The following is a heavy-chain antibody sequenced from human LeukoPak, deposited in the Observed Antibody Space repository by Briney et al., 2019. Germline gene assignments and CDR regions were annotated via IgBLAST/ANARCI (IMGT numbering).Heavy chain of an antibody. CDR3: ARGPPRGKYYYMDV. J-gene: IGHJ6*03. D-gene: IGHD1-1*01. Sequence: GGSLRLSCAASGFTFSSFDMHWVRQPTGQGLEWVSTIGTASDTYYPGSVEGRFTLSRANAKNSLYLQMNSLTAGDTAVYSCARGPPRGKYYYMDVWGKGTTVTVSS. CDR1: GFTFSSFD. V-gene: IGHV3-13*01. CDR2: IGTASDT.